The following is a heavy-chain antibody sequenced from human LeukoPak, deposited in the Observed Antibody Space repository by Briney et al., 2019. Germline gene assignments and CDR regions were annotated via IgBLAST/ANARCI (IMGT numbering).Heavy chain of an antibody. CDR3: ARARGDGFGGGDHDWFEP. CDR1: GYTFTSYD. J-gene: IGHJ5*02. D-gene: IGHD2-21*01. Sequence: ASVKVSCKASGYTFTSYDINWVRQATGQGLEWMGWMNPNSGNTGYAQKFQGRVTMTRNTSISTAYMELSSLRAEDTAVYYCARARGDGFGGGDHDWFEPGGGGALVAVSS. V-gene: IGHV1-8*01. CDR2: MNPNSGNT.